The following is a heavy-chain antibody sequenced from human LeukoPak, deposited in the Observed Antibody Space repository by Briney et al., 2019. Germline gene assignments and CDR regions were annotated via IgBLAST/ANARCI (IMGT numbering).Heavy chain of an antibody. J-gene: IGHJ4*02. Sequence: SETLSPTRAVYGGSFSGYYWSWIRQPPGKGLEWIGEINHSGSTNYNPSLKSRVTTSVDTSKNQFSLKLSSVTAADTAVYYCTRGGDWNPFDYWGQRILVTVSS. D-gene: IGHD1-1*01. CDR1: GGSFSGYY. CDR2: INHSGST. V-gene: IGHV4-34*01. CDR3: TRGGDWNPFDY.